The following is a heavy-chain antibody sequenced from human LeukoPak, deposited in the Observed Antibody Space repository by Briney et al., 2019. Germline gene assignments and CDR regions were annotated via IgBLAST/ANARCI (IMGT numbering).Heavy chain of an antibody. CDR1: GGSISSGGYS. D-gene: IGHD3-10*01. V-gene: IGHV4-30-2*01. CDR2: IYHSGST. Sequence: SETLSLTCAVSGGSISSGGYSWSWIRQPPGKGLEWIGYIYHSGSTYYNPSLKSRVTISVGRSKNQFSLKLSSVTAADTAVYYCARARITMVRGVAADWFDPWGQGTLVTVSS. CDR3: ARARITMVRGVAADWFDP. J-gene: IGHJ5*02.